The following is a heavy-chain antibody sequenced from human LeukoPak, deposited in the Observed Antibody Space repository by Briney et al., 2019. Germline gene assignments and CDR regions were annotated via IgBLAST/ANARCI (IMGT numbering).Heavy chain of an antibody. Sequence: ASVKVSCKASGYTFTSYDINWVRQATGQGLEWMGWMNPNSGNTGYAQKFQGRVTMTRNTSISTAYMELSSLRSEDTAVYYCARGIYEYYYDSSGSGGYAYRGQGTLVTVSS. CDR2: MNPNSGNT. CDR3: ARGIYEYYYDSSGSGGYAY. D-gene: IGHD3-22*01. J-gene: IGHJ4*02. V-gene: IGHV1-8*01. CDR1: GYTFTSYD.